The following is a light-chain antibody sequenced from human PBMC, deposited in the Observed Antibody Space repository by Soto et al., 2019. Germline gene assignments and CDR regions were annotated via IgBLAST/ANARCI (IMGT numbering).Light chain of an antibody. Sequence: ESVLTQSPGTLSSSPGDTATLSLRASQTIGRNYLAWYPQKPGQAPRLLXFGTSTRATGIPDRFSGSGCGTDFTLSTSRLEPDDFLVYYCQQYASSPLLTFGGGTKVDIK. J-gene: IGKJ4*01. CDR2: GTS. CDR3: QQYASSPLLT. CDR1: QTIGRNY. V-gene: IGKV3-20*01.